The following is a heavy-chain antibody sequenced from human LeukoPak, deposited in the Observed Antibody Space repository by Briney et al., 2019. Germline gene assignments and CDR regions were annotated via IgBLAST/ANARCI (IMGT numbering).Heavy chain of an antibody. CDR3: ARDWEVGATHPNWFDP. V-gene: IGHV1-69*05. CDR2: IIPIFGTA. CDR1: GGTFSSYA. Sequence: ASVKVSCKASGGTFSSYAISWVRQAPGQGLEWMGGIIPIFGTANYAQKFQGRVTITTDESTSTAYMELSSLRSEDTAVYYCARDWEVGATHPNWFDPWGQGTLVTVSS. D-gene: IGHD1-26*01. J-gene: IGHJ5*02.